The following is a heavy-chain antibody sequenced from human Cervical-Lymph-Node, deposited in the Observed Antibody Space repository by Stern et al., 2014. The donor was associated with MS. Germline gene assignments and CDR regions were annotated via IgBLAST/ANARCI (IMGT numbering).Heavy chain of an antibody. D-gene: IGHD6-19*01. CDR2: VYYTGST. Sequence: QVQLQESGPGLVKPSETLSLMCTVSGDSISNYYWNWIRQTPGRGLQWIGYVYYTGSTSSNPSLKSRVTISLGTSKNQFSLKLNSVTAADTAVYYCARGGIALALNWFDLWGQGTPVTVSS. CDR3: ARGGIALALNWFDL. J-gene: IGHJ5*02. V-gene: IGHV4-59*01. CDR1: GDSISNYY.